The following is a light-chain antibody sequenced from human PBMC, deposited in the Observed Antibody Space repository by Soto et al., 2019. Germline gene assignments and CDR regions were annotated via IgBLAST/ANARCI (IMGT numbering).Light chain of an antibody. CDR3: QQYNSYSEA. Sequence: DIQMTQSPSTLSASVGDRVTITCRASQSVSNWLAWYQQKPGKAPKLLIYDASELESGVPARFSGSGSGTEFTLTISSLQPDDFATYYCQQYNSYSEAFGQGTKVDIK. V-gene: IGKV1-5*01. CDR2: DAS. J-gene: IGKJ1*01. CDR1: QSVSNW.